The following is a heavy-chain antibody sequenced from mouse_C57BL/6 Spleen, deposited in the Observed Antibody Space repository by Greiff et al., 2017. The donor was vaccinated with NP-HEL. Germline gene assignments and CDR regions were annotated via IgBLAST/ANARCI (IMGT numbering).Heavy chain of an antibody. CDR1: GYTFTSYW. J-gene: IGHJ2*01. V-gene: IGHV1-52*01. CDR2: IDPSDSET. Sequence: VQLQQPGAELVRPGSSVKLSCKASGYTFTSYWMHWVKQRPIQGLEWIGNIDPSDSETHYNQKFKDKATLTVDKSSSTAYMQLSSLTSEDAAVYYCATRDGYHYFDYWGQGTTLTVSS. D-gene: IGHD2-3*01. CDR3: ATRDGYHYFDY.